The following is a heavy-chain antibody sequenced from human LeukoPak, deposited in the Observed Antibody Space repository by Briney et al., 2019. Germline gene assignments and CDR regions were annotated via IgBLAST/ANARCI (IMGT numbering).Heavy chain of an antibody. CDR1: GFTFSSYW. J-gene: IGHJ3*01. V-gene: IGHV3-74*01. CDR3: ATWGVVS. CDR2: IDGDGSST. Sequence: GGSLRLSCAASGFTFSSYWMHWVRQPPGKGLAWASRIDGDGSSTTYADSVKGRFTISRDNAKNMLYLQMNSLRAEDTAVYYCATWGVVSWGQGTMVTVSS. D-gene: IGHD7-27*01.